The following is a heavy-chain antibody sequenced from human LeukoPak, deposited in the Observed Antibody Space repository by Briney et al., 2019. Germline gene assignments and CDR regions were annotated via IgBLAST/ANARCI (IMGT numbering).Heavy chain of an antibody. V-gene: IGHV4-34*01. D-gene: IGHD6-13*01. CDR3: ARGLVEYSSSWSAPYDY. Sequence: SETLSLTCAVYGGSFSGYYWSWIRQPPGKGLEWIGEINHSGSTNYNPSLKSQVTISVDTSKNQFSLKLSSVTAADTAVYYCARGLVEYSSSWSAPYDYWGQGTLVTVSS. CDR1: GGSFSGYY. CDR2: INHSGST. J-gene: IGHJ4*02.